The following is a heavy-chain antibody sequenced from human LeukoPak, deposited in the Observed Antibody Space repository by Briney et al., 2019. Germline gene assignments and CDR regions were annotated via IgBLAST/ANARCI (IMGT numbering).Heavy chain of an antibody. J-gene: IGHJ5*02. CDR1: GFTFSSYW. V-gene: IGHV3-7*03. CDR3: ARDLGYCSGGSCPLHWFDP. Sequence: AGGSLRLSCAASGFTFSSYWMSWVRQAPGKGLEWVANIKQDGSEKYYVDSVKGRFTISRDNAKNSLYLQMNSLRAEDTAVYYCARDLGYCSGGSCPLHWFDPWGQGTLVTVSS. CDR2: IKQDGSEK. D-gene: IGHD2-15*01.